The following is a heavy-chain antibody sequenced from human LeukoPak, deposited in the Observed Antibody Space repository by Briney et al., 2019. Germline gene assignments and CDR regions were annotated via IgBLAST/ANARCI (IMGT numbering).Heavy chain of an antibody. V-gene: IGHV3-23*01. D-gene: IGHD3-22*01. CDR1: GFTFSSYA. J-gene: IGHJ5*02. CDR3: AKVGLLGGGYNWFDP. Sequence: GGSLRLSCAASGFTFSSYAMSWVRQAPGKGLEWVSAISGSGGSTYYADSVKGRFNISRDNSKNTLYLQMNSLRAEDTAVYYCAKVGLLGGGYNWFDPWGKGTLVTVSS. CDR2: ISGSGGST.